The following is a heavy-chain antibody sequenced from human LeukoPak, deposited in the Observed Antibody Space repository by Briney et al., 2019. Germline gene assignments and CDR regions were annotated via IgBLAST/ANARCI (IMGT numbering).Heavy chain of an antibody. CDR3: ARASNPRWYAGIAARPGAFDI. Sequence: SETLSLTCTVSGGSMRSYYWSWIRQPPGKGLEWIGYIYYSGSTIYNPSLKSRVTISLDTSKNQFSLQLNSVTPEDTAVYYCARASNPRWYAGIAARPGAFDIWGQGTMVTVSS. J-gene: IGHJ3*02. D-gene: IGHD6-6*01. CDR1: GGSMRSYY. V-gene: IGHV4-59*12. CDR2: IYYSGST.